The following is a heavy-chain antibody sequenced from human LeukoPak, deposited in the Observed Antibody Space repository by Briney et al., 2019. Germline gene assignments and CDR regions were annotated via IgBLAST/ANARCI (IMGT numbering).Heavy chain of an antibody. Sequence: GGSLRLSCAASGFTFSSYAMHWVRQAPGKGLEWVAVISYDGSNKYYADSVKGRFTISRDNSKNTLYLQMNSLRAEDTAVYYCARGARGYDILTGYYQNWFDPWGQGTLVTVSS. CDR3: ARGARGYDILTGYYQNWFDP. CDR1: GFTFSSYA. D-gene: IGHD3-9*01. V-gene: IGHV3-30*04. J-gene: IGHJ5*02. CDR2: ISYDGSNK.